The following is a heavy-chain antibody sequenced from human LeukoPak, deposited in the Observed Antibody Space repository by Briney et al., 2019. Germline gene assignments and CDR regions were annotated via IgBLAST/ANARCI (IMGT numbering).Heavy chain of an antibody. CDR3: ARTLGSHSSLFFDP. CDR1: GGSISSYY. D-gene: IGHD6-13*01. V-gene: IGHV4-59*01. Sequence: PSETLSLTCTVSGGSISSYYWSWIRQPPGKGLEWIGYIYYSGSTNYNPSLKSRVTISVDTSKNQFSLKLSSVTAADTAVYYCARTLGSHSSLFFDPWGQGTLVTVSS. J-gene: IGHJ5*02. CDR2: IYYSGST.